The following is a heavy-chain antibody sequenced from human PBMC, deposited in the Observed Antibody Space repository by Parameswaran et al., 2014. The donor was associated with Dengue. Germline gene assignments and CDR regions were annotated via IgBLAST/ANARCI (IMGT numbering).Heavy chain of an antibody. D-gene: IGHD3-22*01. CDR2: ISKDGSNT. V-gene: IGHV3-30-3*01. Sequence: WIRQPPGKGLEWVAFISKDGSNTNYADSVKGRFTISRDNSKNTLYVQINSLRSEDTAAYYCATDLFPLKHSSAWDAWFDPWGQGTLVTVSS. J-gene: IGHJ5*02. CDR3: ATDLFPLKHSSAWDAWFDP.